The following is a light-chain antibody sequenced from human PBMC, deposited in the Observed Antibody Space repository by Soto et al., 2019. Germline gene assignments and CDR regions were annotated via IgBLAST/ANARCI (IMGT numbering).Light chain of an antibody. Sequence: ETVLTQSPGTLSLSPGERATLSCRASQTIRSNYLAWYRQTPGQAPRLLIYGASNRAPGIADRFSGSGSGTHFTLIISRLEPEDFALYYCQQYGSSPWTFGQGTKVEIK. CDR1: QTIRSNY. CDR3: QQYGSSPWT. J-gene: IGKJ1*01. V-gene: IGKV3-20*01. CDR2: GAS.